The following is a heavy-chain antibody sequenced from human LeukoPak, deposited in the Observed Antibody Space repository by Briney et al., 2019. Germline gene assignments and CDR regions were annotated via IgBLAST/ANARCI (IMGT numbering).Heavy chain of an antibody. CDR2: IKKDGSEK. CDR3: ARVGCSSTSCYAAYWYFDL. CDR1: GFTFSSYW. D-gene: IGHD2-2*01. V-gene: IGHV3-7*01. J-gene: IGHJ2*01. Sequence: GGSLRLSCAASGFTFSSYWMSWVRQAPGKGLEWVANIKKDGSEKYYVDSVKGRFTISRDNAKNSLYLQMNSLRAEDTAVYYCARVGCSSTSCYAAYWYFDLWGRGTLVTVSS.